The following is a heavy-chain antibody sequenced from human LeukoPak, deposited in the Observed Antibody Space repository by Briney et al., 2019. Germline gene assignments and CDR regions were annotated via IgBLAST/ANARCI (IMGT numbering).Heavy chain of an antibody. CDR3: ARGPPPYGSGTYYLDY. CDR2: IDPNSGST. CDR1: GYTFTSYC. V-gene: IGHV1-46*01. J-gene: IGHJ4*02. Sequence: SVKVSRKASGYTFTSYCKHWVRQGPGQGLEWMGIIDPNSGSTTYAQKFQGRVTMTRDTSTTTVYMELSSLRSEDTAVYYCARGPPPYGSGTYYLDYWGQGTLVTVSS. D-gene: IGHD3-10*01.